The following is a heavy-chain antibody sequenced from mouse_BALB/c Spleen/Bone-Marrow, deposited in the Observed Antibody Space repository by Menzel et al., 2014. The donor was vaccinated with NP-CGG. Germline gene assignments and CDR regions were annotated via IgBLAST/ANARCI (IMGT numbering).Heavy chain of an antibody. CDR3: ARSRGEGY. J-gene: IGHJ3*01. CDR2: IHPSGSET. V-gene: IGHV1-74*04. Sequence: QLQQPGGELGRPRASVKPSCKASGYSFTNYWVNWVEKKPGQGLGGIGMIHPSGSETRLNQNFKDKATLTVDKSSSTAYMQLSSPTSEDSAVYYCARSRGEGYWGQGTLVTVSA. CDR1: GYSFTNYW.